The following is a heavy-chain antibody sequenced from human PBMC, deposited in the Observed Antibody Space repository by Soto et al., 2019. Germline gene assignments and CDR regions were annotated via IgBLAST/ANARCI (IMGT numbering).Heavy chain of an antibody. CDR1: GFTFNNYA. V-gene: IGHV3-23*01. Sequence: QPGWSLRLSCAASGFTFNNYAMSWVRQAPGKGLEWVSGFSGSGGYIHYADSVQGRFTISRDNSKNTLYLQMSSLRIDDTAVYYCAKHSENYYGQVDFWGQGTLVTVSS. J-gene: IGHJ4*02. CDR2: FSGSGGYI. D-gene: IGHD1-26*01. CDR3: AKHSENYYGQVDF.